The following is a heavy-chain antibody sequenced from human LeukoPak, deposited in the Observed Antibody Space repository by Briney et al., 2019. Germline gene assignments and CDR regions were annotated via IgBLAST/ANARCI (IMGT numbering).Heavy chain of an antibody. Sequence: PGGSLRLSCAASGFTFSSYGMHWVRQAPGKGLEWVAVISYDGSNKYYADSVKGRFTISRDNAKNSLYLQMNSLRAEDTAVYYCARELWFGESRTPYYFDYWGQGTLVTVSS. D-gene: IGHD3-10*01. J-gene: IGHJ4*02. V-gene: IGHV3-30*03. CDR2: ISYDGSNK. CDR3: ARELWFGESRTPYYFDY. CDR1: GFTFSSYG.